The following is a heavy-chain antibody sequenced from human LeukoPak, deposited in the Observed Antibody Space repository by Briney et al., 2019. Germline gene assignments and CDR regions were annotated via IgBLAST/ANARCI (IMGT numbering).Heavy chain of an antibody. J-gene: IGHJ4*02. D-gene: IGHD3-22*01. CDR3: ARRTRGRVRSGYGLDY. Sequence: SETLSLTCTVSGYSISVGYYWGWIRQPPGKGLEWIGNIYHSGSTYYNPSLKSRVTISVDTSKNQFSLKLSSVTAADTAVYYCARRTRGRVRSGYGLDYWGQGTLVTVSS. CDR1: GYSISVGYY. V-gene: IGHV4-38-2*02. CDR2: IYHSGST.